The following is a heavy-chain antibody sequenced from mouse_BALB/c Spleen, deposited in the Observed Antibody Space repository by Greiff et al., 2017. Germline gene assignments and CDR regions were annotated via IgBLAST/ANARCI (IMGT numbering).Heavy chain of an antibody. Sequence: EVQLVESGGGLVQPGGSLKLSCAASGFTFSSYTMSWVRQTPEKRLEWVAYISNGGGSTYYPDTVKGRFTISRDNAKNTLYLQMSSLKSEDTAMYYCASSVWGYAMDYWGQGTSVTVSS. D-gene: IGHD2-10*02. CDR3: ASSVWGYAMDY. CDR1: GFTFSSYT. J-gene: IGHJ4*01. V-gene: IGHV5-12-2*01. CDR2: ISNGGGST.